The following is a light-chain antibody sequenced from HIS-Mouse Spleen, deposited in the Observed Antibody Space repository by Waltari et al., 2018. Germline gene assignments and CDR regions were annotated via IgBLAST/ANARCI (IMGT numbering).Light chain of an antibody. V-gene: IGLV2-23*01. CDR3: CSYAGSSTLV. J-gene: IGLJ3*02. Sequence: QSALTQPASVSGSPGQSITIPCPGTTSPVGSYNLVSWYHKHPGKAPKLMIYEGSKRPSGVSNRFSGSKSGNTASLTISGLQAEDEADYYCCSYAGSSTLVFGGGTKLTVL. CDR2: EGS. CDR1: TSPVGSYNL.